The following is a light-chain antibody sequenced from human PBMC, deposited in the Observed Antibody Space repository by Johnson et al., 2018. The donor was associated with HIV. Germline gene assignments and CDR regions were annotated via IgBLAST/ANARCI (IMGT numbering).Light chain of an antibody. J-gene: IGLJ1*01. V-gene: IGLV1-51*01. CDR3: GTWDTSLSGGV. CDR1: SSNIGKNY. CDR2: DYD. Sequence: SVLTQPPSVSADPGQKVTISCSGSSSNIGKNYVSWYQLLPGTAPKLLIYDYDKRPSGIPDRFSGSKSGTSATLGITGLQTGDEADYYCGTWDTSLSGGVFGTGTKVTVL.